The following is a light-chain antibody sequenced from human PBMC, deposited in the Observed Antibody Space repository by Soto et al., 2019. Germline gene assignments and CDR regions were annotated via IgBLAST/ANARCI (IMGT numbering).Light chain of an antibody. CDR1: QGISSY. CDR2: AAS. CDR3: PQLNSYPLT. V-gene: IGKV1-9*01. Sequence: DIQRSQSPSTLSASVGDRVTITCRASQGISSYLAWYQQKPGKAPKLLIYAASTLQSGVPSRFSGSGSGTEFTLTISSLQPEDFATYYCPQLNSYPLTFGGGTKVHIK. J-gene: IGKJ4*01.